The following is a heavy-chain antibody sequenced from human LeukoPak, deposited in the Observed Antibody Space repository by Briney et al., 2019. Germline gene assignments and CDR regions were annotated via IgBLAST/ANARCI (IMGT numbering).Heavy chain of an antibody. V-gene: IGHV3-23*01. J-gene: IGHJ6*02. CDR3: AKDVYYDSSGHNFYYYYYGMDV. Sequence: GGSLRLSCGASGFTFSSYAMSWVRQAPGKGLEWVSAISGSGGSTYYADSVKGRFTISRDNSKNTLYLQMNSLRAEDTAVYYCAKDVYYDSSGHNFYYYYYGMDVWGQGTTVTVSS. CDR2: ISGSGGST. D-gene: IGHD3-22*01. CDR1: GFTFSSYA.